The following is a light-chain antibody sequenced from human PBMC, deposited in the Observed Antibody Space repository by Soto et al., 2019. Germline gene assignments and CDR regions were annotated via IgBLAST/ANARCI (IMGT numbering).Light chain of an antibody. Sequence: DIELTQSPSSLSASVGDRVTVTCRSSQNINIYLKWYQQKPGKAPKLLIFESSNLQSGVPSRFSGGGSRRDFTLTLSTIQRQDFASYFCKQTSTAPFSFVPGTKAD. V-gene: IGKV1-39*01. CDR1: QNINIY. J-gene: IGKJ3*01. CDR2: ESS. CDR3: KQTSTAPFS.